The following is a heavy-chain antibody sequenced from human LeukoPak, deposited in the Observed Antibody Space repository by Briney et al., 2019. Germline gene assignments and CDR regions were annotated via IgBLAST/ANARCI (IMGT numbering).Heavy chain of an antibody. CDR2: ISGSGGST. CDR1: GFTFSNYA. CDR3: ALLDRSGWYCIDN. Sequence: GGSLRLSCAASGFTFSNYAMSWVRQAPGKGLEWVSAISGSGGSTYYADSVKGRFTISRDNSKNTLYLQMNSLRAEDTAVYYCALLDRSGWYCIDNWGQGTLVTVSS. V-gene: IGHV3-23*01. D-gene: IGHD6-19*01. J-gene: IGHJ4*02.